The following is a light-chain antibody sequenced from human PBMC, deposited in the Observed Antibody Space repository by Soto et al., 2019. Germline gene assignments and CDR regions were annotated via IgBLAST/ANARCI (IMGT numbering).Light chain of an antibody. Sequence: HSALTQPASVSVSPGQSITISCSGTSSDIGSYNHVAWYQQFPGKSPNLMIYAVSDRPSGVSDRFSGSKSGITASLTISGLQTEDEADYYCISYTDRQSYLFGTGTKVTVL. J-gene: IGLJ1*01. V-gene: IGLV2-14*03. CDR1: SSDIGSYNH. CDR3: ISYTDRQSYL. CDR2: AVS.